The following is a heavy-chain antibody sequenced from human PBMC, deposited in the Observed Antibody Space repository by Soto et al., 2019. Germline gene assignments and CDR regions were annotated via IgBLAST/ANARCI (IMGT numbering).Heavy chain of an antibody. Sequence: EVQLLESGGGLVQPGGSLRLSCAASGFTFSSYAMSWVRQAPGKGLEWVSAISGSGGSTYYADSVKGRFTISRDNSKNTLYLQMNSLRAEDTAVYYCAKGGGRQQLVPKEADYWGQGTLVTVSS. CDR1: GFTFSSYA. J-gene: IGHJ4*02. CDR3: AKGGGRQQLVPKEADY. CDR2: ISGSGGST. D-gene: IGHD6-13*01. V-gene: IGHV3-23*01.